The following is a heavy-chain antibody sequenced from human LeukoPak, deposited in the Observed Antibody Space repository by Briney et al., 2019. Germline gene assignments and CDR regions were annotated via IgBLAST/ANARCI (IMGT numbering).Heavy chain of an antibody. Sequence: PSETLSLTCTVSGGSISSYYYSWIRQPPGKGLEWIGYVYYSGGTNYNPSLKSRVTMSVDTSKNQFSLKLSSVTAVDTAVYYCARSGTYYDILEYYFDYWGQGTLVTVSS. CDR3: ARSGTYYDILEYYFDY. D-gene: IGHD3-9*01. CDR2: VYYSGGT. CDR1: GGSISSYY. J-gene: IGHJ4*02. V-gene: IGHV4-59*12.